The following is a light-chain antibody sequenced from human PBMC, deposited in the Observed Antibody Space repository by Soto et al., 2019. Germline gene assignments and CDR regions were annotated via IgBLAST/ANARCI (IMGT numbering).Light chain of an antibody. CDR2: ATS. CDR3: QKYNSAPLT. J-gene: IGKJ4*01. Sequence: DVQMTQSPSSLSAFVGDRVTITCRASQGIAPYLAWFQQKPGKVPKLLIYATSTLQSGGPSRFRGSGSGTDFTLTINSLQPEDVGTYYCQKYNSAPLTFGGGTKVEIK. V-gene: IGKV1-27*01. CDR1: QGIAPY.